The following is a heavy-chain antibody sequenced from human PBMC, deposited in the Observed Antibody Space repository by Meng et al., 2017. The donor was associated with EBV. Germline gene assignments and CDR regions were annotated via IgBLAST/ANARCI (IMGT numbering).Heavy chain of an antibody. J-gene: IGHJ4*02. CDR3: AHSKYYSDSGGYWDYFDD. D-gene: IGHD3-10*01. Sequence: QFTLKDSCPTLVKPTQTRLMTCTFSGISLTTSGVSVGWIRQPPGKALEWRAVIYWDDAKRYSPSLKNRLTITKDTSKNQVVLTMTNMDPADTATYFCAHSKYYSDSGGYWDYFDDWGQGTLVTVSS. V-gene: IGHV2-5*02. CDR1: GISLTTSGVS. CDR2: IYWDDAK.